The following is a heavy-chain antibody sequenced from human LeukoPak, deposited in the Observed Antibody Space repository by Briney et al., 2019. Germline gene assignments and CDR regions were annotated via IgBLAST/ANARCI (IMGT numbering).Heavy chain of an antibody. Sequence: GGSLRLSCAASGFTFSDYAMSWVRQAPGKGLEWVSGISGSGSGTYYEDSVKGRFTISRDNSKNTLYLQMNSLRAEDTAVYYCARESTMVRGVPIDYWGQGTLVTVSS. J-gene: IGHJ4*02. CDR2: ISGSGSGT. D-gene: IGHD3-10*01. CDR3: ARESTMVRGVPIDY. V-gene: IGHV3-23*01. CDR1: GFTFSDYA.